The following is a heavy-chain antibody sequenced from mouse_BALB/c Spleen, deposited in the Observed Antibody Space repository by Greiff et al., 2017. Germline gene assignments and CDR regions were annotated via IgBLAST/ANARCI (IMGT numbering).Heavy chain of an antibody. V-gene: IGHV2-2*02. CDR2: IWSGGST. J-gene: IGHJ4*01. Sequence: VQLVESGPGLVQPSQSLSITCTVSGFSLTSYGVHWVRQSPGKGLEWLGVIWSGGSTDYNAAFISRLSISKDNSKSQVFFKMNSLQANDTAIYYCARNLYYDYDGNAMDYWGQGTSVTVSS. CDR3: ARNLYYDYDGNAMDY. CDR1: GFSLTSYG. D-gene: IGHD2-4*01.